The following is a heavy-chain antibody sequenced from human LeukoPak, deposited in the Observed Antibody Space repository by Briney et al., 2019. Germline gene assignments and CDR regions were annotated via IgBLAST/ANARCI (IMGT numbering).Heavy chain of an antibody. CDR2: ISSSSSTI. V-gene: IGHV3-48*02. CDR1: GFTFSSYS. Sequence: GGSLRLSCAASGFTFSSYSMNWVHQAPGKGLEWVSYISSSSSTIYYSDSVRGRFTISRDNSMSTLYLQMNSLRDEDTAIYYCARGTSWISPDWYMDVWGEGTTVTVSS. D-gene: IGHD1-14*01. J-gene: IGHJ6*03. CDR3: ARGTSWISPDWYMDV.